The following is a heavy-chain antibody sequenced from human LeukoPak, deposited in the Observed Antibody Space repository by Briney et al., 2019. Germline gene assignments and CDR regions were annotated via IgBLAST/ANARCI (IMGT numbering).Heavy chain of an antibody. V-gene: IGHV4-59*01. D-gene: IGHD6-19*01. CDR3: ARAPGVGGGPVAGTNWFDP. CDR1: GGSMSSYY. Sequence: KPSETLSLTCTVSGGSMSSYYWSWIRQPPGKGLEWIGYIYHSGTTNYNPSLKSRVTISVDKSKKQFSLKLNSATAADTAVYYCARAPGVGGGPVAGTNWFDPWGQGTLVTVSS. CDR2: IYHSGTT. J-gene: IGHJ5*02.